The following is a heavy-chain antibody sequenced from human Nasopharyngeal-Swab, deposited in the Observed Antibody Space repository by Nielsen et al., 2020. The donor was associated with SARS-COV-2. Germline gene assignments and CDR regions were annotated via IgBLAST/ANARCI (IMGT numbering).Heavy chain of an antibody. J-gene: IGHJ4*02. D-gene: IGHD5-18*01. CDR3: ARAVATAILGY. CDR2: IYYSGST. CDR1: GASISSSSYY. V-gene: IGHV4-39*01. Sequence: SETLSPTCTVSGASISSSSYYWCWIRQPTGKGRGWIGTIYYSGSTYYNPSLKSRGTISVDTSRNQFSLKLSSVTAADTAVYYCARAVATAILGYWGQGTLVTVSS.